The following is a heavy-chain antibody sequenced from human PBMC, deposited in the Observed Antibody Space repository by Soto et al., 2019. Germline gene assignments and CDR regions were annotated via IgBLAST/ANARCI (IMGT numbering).Heavy chain of an antibody. V-gene: IGHV3-30-3*01. J-gene: IGHJ3*02. Sequence: QVQLVESGGGVVQPGRSLRLSCAASGFTFSSYAMHWVRQAPGKGLEWVAVISYDGSNKYYADSVKGRFTISRDNSKNTLYLQMNSLRAEDTAVYYCARGTRYDILTDDAFDIWGQGTMVTVSS. CDR3: ARGTRYDILTDDAFDI. D-gene: IGHD3-9*01. CDR2: ISYDGSNK. CDR1: GFTFSSYA.